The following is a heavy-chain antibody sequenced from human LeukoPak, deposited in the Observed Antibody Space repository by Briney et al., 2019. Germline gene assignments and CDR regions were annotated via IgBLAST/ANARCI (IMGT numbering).Heavy chain of an antibody. CDR1: GFIFSDQN. CDR2: ISRTSNYI. CDR3: AREYRGGFDY. V-gene: IGHV3-21*01. D-gene: IGHD3-10*01. Sequence: GGSLRLSCAASGFIFSDQNMNWVRQAPGKGLEWVSSISRTSNYIYYADSVKGRFTISRDNSKNTLYLQMNSLRAEDTAVYYCAREYRGGFDYWGQGTLVTVSS. J-gene: IGHJ4*02.